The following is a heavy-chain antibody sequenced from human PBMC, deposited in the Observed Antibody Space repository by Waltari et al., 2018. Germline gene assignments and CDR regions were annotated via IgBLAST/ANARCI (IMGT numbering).Heavy chain of an antibody. CDR2: IRSKDYGGTT. Sequence: EVQLVESGGDLVQPGRSLRLSCTASGLTLGAYAMTWVRQVPGKGLEWVALIRSKDYGGTTKYAASVKGRFTISRDESKNIAYLQMNSLETEDTAMYFCTRVRSWGLLEYWGQGTLVTVSS. CDR1: GLTLGAYA. D-gene: IGHD3-16*01. V-gene: IGHV3-49*04. CDR3: TRVRSWGLLEY. J-gene: IGHJ4*02.